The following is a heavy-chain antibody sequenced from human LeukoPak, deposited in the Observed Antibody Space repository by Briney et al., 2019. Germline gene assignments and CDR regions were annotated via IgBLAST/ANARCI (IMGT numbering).Heavy chain of an antibody. V-gene: IGHV3-30-3*01. J-gene: IGHJ4*02. D-gene: IGHD3-22*01. CDR2: IPYDGSNK. CDR3: ARDKVVGYYDSSGYSGMDY. CDR1: GFTFSSYA. Sequence: GGSLRLSCAASGFTFSSYAMHWVRQAPGKGLEWVAVIPYDGSNKYYADSVKGRFTISRDNSKNTLYLQMNSLRAEDTAVYYCARDKVVGYYDSSGYSGMDYWGQGTLVTVSS.